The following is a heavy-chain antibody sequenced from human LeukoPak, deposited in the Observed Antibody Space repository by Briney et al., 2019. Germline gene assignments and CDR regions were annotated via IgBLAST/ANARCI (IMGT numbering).Heavy chain of an antibody. J-gene: IGHJ4*02. CDR2: IYYSGST. CDR3: ARVVDYYDSSGYYQQGSLDY. Sequence: SETLSLTCAVYGGSFSGYYWSWIRQPPGKGLEWIGYIYYSGSTNYNPSLKSRVTISVDTSKNQFSLKLSSVTAADTAVYYCARVVDYYDSSGYYQQGSLDYWGQGTLVTVSS. V-gene: IGHV4-59*01. CDR1: GGSFSGYY. D-gene: IGHD3-22*01.